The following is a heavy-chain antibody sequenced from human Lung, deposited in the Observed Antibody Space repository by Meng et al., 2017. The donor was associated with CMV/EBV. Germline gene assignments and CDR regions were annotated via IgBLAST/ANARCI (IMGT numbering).Heavy chain of an antibody. D-gene: IGHD1-26*01. V-gene: IGHV3-15*01. CDR2: IKSTTDGGTT. CDR3: ATTQVGAPDY. CDR1: GLTFSHAW. J-gene: IGHJ4*02. Sequence: SGDGTGLTFSHAWMSGVRQAPGKGLEWVGRIKSTTDGGTTDYAAPVKGRFTISRDDSKNTVHLQMNSLKSEDTAVYYCATTQVGAPDYWGQGTLVTVSS.